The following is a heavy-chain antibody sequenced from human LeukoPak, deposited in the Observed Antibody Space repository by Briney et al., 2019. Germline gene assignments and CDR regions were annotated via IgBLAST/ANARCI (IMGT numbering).Heavy chain of an antibody. CDR2: ISSSSSYI. CDR1: GFTFSSYS. V-gene: IGHV3-21*01. CDR3: ARGRGGGSGSYFDY. J-gene: IGHJ4*02. D-gene: IGHD3-10*01. Sequence: PGGSLRLSCAASGFTFSSYSMNWVRQAPGKGLEWVSSISSSSSYIYYTDSVKGRFTISRDNAKNSLYLQMNSLRAEDTAEYYCARGRGGGSGSYFDYWGQGTLVTVSS.